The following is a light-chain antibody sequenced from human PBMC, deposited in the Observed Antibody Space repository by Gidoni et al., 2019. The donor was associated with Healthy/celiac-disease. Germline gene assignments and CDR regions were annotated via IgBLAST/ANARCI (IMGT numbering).Light chain of an antibody. Sequence: EIVMTQSPATLSVSPGERATLSCSASQRVSSNLAWYQQNPGQAPRLLIYGASTRATGIPARFSGSGSGTEFTLTISSLQSEDFAVYYCQQYNNWPRTFXQXTKVEIK. CDR3: QQYNNWPRT. J-gene: IGKJ1*01. CDR2: GAS. CDR1: QRVSSN. V-gene: IGKV3-15*01.